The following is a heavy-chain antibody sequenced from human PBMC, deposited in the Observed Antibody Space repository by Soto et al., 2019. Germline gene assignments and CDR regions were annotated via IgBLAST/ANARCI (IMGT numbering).Heavy chain of an antibody. Sequence: GGSLRLSCAASGFTFSSYAMSWVRQAPGKGLEWVSAISGSGGRTYYADSVKGRFTISRDNSKNTLYLQMNSLRAEDTAVYYCAKDRGSDSSGWPRFDPWGQGTLVTVSS. CDR2: ISGSGGRT. V-gene: IGHV3-23*01. CDR3: AKDRGSDSSGWPRFDP. CDR1: GFTFSSYA. D-gene: IGHD6-19*01. J-gene: IGHJ5*02.